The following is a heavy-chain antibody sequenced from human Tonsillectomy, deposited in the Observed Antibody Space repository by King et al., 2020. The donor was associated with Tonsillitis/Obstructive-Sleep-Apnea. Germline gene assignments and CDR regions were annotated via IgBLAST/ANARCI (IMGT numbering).Heavy chain of an antibody. CDR3: AKDMGWTYGAFDI. CDR1: GFTFDDYA. D-gene: IGHD3/OR15-3a*01. V-gene: IGHV3-9*01. Sequence: VQLVESGGGLVQPGRSLRLSCAASGFTFDDYAMHWVRQAPGKGLEWVSGISWNSGSIGYADSLKGRFTISRDNAKNSLYLQMNSLRAEDTALYYCAKDMGWTYGAFDIWGQGTMVTVSS. CDR2: ISWNSGSI. J-gene: IGHJ3*02.